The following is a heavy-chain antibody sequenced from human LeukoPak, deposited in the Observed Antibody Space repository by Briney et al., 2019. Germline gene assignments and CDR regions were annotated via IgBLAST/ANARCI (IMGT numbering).Heavy chain of an antibody. CDR3: ARDSHGMVRGVMVY. CDR2: ISAYNGNT. V-gene: IGHV1-18*01. Sequence: ASVKVSCKASGYTFTSYGISWVRQAPGQGLEWMGWISAYNGNTNYAQKLQGRVTITTDTSTSTAYMELRSLRSDDTAVYYCARDSHGMVRGVMVYWGQGTLVTVSS. CDR1: GYTFTSYG. J-gene: IGHJ4*02. D-gene: IGHD3-10*01.